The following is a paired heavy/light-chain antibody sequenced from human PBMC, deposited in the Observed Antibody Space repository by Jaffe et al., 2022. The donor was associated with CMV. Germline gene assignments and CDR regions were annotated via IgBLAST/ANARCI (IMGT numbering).Heavy chain of an antibody. Sequence: QVQLVQSGAEVKKPGASVKVSCKASGYTFDNYAIHWVRQAPGQRLEWMAWISPGNGNTGYSQIFQDRLTLTSDTSASTAHMELSSLTFEDRAVYYCARLCCGNPFDMWGQGTLVTVSS. CDR3: ARLCCGNPFDM. D-gene: IGHD2-15*01. V-gene: IGHV1-3*01. CDR1: GYTFDNYA. CDR2: ISPGNGNT. J-gene: IGHJ3*02.
Light chain of an antibody. J-gene: IGKJ2*01. V-gene: IGKV1-5*03. Sequence: DIQMTQSPSTLSASVRDRVTITCRASQSIRTWLAWYQQKPGKAPNLLIYKASTLESGVPSRFSGSGSGTEFTLTISSLQPDDSATYYCQQYSGYPYTFGQGTKLDIK. CDR3: QQYSGYPYT. CDR1: QSIRTW. CDR2: KAS.